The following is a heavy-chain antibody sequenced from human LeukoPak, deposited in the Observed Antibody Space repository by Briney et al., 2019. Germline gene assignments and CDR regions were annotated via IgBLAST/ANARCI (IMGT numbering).Heavy chain of an antibody. V-gene: IGHV1-2*06. CDR2: INPNSGGT. D-gene: IGHD4-11*01. Sequence: ASVKVSCKASGYTFTGYYMHWVRQAPGQGLEWMGRINPNSGGTNYAQKFQGRVTMTRDTSISTAYMELSRLRSDDTAVYYCARGYYDYSNYEFDYWGQGTLVTVSS. J-gene: IGHJ4*02. CDR1: GYTFTGYY. CDR3: ARGYYDYSNYEFDY.